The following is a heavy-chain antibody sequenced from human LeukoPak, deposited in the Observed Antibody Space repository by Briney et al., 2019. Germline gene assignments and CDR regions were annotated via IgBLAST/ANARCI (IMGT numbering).Heavy chain of an antibody. CDR1: GGTFSSYA. CDR2: IIPIFGTA. CDR3: ARWGPGDLVVVPAAYRENETPYYYYMDV. Sequence: ASVKVSCKASGGTFSSYAISWVRQAPGQGLEWMGGIIPIFGTANYAQKFQGRVTITTDESTSTAYMELSSLRSGDTAVYYCARWGPGDLVVVPAAYRENETPYYYYMDVWGKGTTVTVSS. V-gene: IGHV1-69*05. D-gene: IGHD2-2*01. J-gene: IGHJ6*03.